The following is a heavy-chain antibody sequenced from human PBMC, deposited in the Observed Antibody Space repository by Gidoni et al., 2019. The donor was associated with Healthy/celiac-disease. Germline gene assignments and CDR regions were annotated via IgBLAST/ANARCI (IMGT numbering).Heavy chain of an antibody. J-gene: IGHJ4*02. CDR3: ARHRRGYSGYDYGYFDY. V-gene: IGHV4-39*01. CDR1: GGSISSSSYY. CDR2: IYYSGST. D-gene: IGHD5-12*01. Sequence: QLQLQESGPGLVKPSETLSLTCTVSGGSISSSSYYWGWIRQPPGKGLEWIGSIYYSGSTYYNPSLKSRVTISVDTSKNQFSLKLSSVTAADTAVYYCARHRRGYSGYDYGYFDYWGQGTLVTVSS.